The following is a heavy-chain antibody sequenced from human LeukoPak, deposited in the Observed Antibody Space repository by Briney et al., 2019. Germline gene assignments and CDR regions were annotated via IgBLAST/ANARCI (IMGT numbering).Heavy chain of an antibody. CDR1: GGSISSGSYY. V-gene: IGHV4-61*02. J-gene: IGHJ3*02. CDR2: IYTSGST. D-gene: IGHD1-14*01. Sequence: SETLSLTCTVSGGSISSGSYYWSWIRQPAGKGLEWIGRIYTSGSTNYNPSLKSRVTISVDTSKNQFSLKLSSVTAADTAVYYCAHRSELYGHDAFDIWGQGTMVTVSS. CDR3: AHRSELYGHDAFDI.